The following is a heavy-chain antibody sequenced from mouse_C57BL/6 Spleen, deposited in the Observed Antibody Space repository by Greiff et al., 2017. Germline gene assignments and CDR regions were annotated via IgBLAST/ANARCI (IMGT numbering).Heavy chain of an antibody. CDR1: GFNIKNTY. J-gene: IGHJ2*01. V-gene: IGHV14-3*01. Sequence: VQLKESVAELVRPGASVKLSCTASGFNIKNTYMHWVKQRPEQGLEWIGRIDPANGNTKYAPKFQGKATITAETSTNTAYLQRSSLTSEDTAILYCARSVLRWVFAYWGQGTTLTVSS. D-gene: IGHD1-1*02. CDR2: IDPANGNT. CDR3: ARSVLRWVFAY.